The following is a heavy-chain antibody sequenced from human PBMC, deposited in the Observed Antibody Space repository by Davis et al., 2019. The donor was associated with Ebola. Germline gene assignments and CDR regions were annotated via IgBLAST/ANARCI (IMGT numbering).Heavy chain of an antibody. J-gene: IGHJ6*03. V-gene: IGHV3-30-3*01. CDR3: ARGGHSNYRYYYYYMDV. CDR1: GFTFSSYA. Sequence: GESLKISCAASGFTFSSYAMHWVRQAPGKGLEWVAVISYDGSNKYYADSVKGRFTISRDNSKNTLYLQMNSLRAEDTAVYYCARGGHSNYRYYYYYMDVWGKGTTVTVSS. CDR2: ISYDGSNK. D-gene: IGHD4-11*01.